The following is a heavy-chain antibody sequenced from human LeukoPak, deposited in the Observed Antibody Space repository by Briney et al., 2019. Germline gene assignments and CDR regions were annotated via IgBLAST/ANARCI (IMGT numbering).Heavy chain of an antibody. CDR2: ISYDGSNK. V-gene: IGHV3-30*18. Sequence: QPGGSLRLSCAASGFTFSSYGMHWVRQAPGKGLEWVAAISYDGSNKYYADSVKGRFTISRDNSKNTLYLQMNSLRAEDTAVYYCAKGWFGEYDIWGQGTMVTVSS. CDR3: AKGWFGEYDI. J-gene: IGHJ3*02. D-gene: IGHD3-10*01. CDR1: GFTFSSYG.